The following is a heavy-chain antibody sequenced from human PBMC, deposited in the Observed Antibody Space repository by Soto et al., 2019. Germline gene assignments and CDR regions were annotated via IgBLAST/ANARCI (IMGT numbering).Heavy chain of an antibody. CDR1: GYTFTSYA. D-gene: IGHD3-22*01. CDR2: INAGNGNT. CDR3: AREGDSVLYYGMDV. J-gene: IGHJ6*02. Sequence: GASVKVSCKASGYTFTSYAMHWVRQAPGQRLEWMGWINAGNGNTKYSQKFQGRVTITRDTSASTAYMELSSLRSEDTAVYYCAREGDSVLYYGMDVWGQGTTVTVSS. V-gene: IGHV1-3*01.